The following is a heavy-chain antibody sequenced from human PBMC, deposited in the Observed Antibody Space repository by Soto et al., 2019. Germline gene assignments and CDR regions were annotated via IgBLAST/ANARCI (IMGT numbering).Heavy chain of an antibody. V-gene: IGHV4-39*01. CDR3: ARQATTGWADWMDV. J-gene: IGHJ6*02. CDR2: IYYSGST. Sequence: SLTCTVSGGSISSSSYYWGWIRQPPGKGLEWIGSIYYSGSTYYNPSLKSRVTISVDTSKNQFSLKLSSVTAADTAVYYCARQATTGWADWMDVWGQGTTVTVSS. D-gene: IGHD1-26*01. CDR1: GGSISSSSYY.